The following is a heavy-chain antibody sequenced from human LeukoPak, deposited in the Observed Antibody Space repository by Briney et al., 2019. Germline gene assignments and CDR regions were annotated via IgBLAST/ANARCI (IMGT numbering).Heavy chain of an antibody. Sequence: SETLSLTCTVSGYSISSGYYWGWIRQPPGKGLEWIGSIYHSGSTYYNPSLKSRVTISVDTSKNQFSLKMNSVTAADTAVYYCARHPFRDHFDYWGQGTLVTVSS. CDR2: IYHSGST. D-gene: IGHD2-21*02. J-gene: IGHJ4*02. CDR1: GYSISSGYY. CDR3: ARHPFRDHFDY. V-gene: IGHV4-38-2*02.